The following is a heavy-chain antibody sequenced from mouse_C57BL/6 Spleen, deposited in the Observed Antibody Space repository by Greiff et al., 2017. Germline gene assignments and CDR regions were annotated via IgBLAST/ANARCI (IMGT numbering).Heavy chain of an antibody. CDR1: GFSLSTFGMG. CDR2: IWWDDDK. CDR3: ARTQGYYGSSFYAMDY. D-gene: IGHD1-1*01. V-gene: IGHV8-8*01. J-gene: IGHJ4*01. Sequence: QVTLKVSGPGILQPSQTLSLTCSFSGFSLSTFGMGVGWIRQPSGKGLEWLAHIWWDDDKYYNPALKSRLTISKDTSKNQVFLKIANVDTADTATYYCARTQGYYGSSFYAMDYWGQGTSVTVSS.